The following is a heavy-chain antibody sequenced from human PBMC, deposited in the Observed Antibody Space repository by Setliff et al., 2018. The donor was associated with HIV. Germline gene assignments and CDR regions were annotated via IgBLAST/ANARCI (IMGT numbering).Heavy chain of an antibody. CDR1: GYTFTDYY. CDR3: TTPLDSSGYFGSDYFDY. CDR2: VGPEDGET. V-gene: IGHV1-69-2*01. Sequence: VASVKGSCKSSGYTFTDYYIHWVQQAPGKGLEWMGRVGPEDGETTYAEKFQGRITITADTSTDTAYLELSSLRSEDSAFYYCTTPLDSSGYFGSDYFDYWGQGALVTVSS. J-gene: IGHJ4*02. D-gene: IGHD3-22*01.